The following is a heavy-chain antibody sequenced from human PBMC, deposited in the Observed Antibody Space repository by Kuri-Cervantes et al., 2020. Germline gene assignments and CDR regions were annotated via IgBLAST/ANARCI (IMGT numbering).Heavy chain of an antibody. J-gene: IGHJ4*02. CDR1: GFTFSSYS. CDR3: ARDPSSGWQPLDY. CDR2: ISSSSYI. D-gene: IGHD6-19*01. Sequence: GESLKISCAASGFTFSSYSMNWVRQAPGKGLEWVSSISSSSYIYYADSVKGRFTISRDNAKNSLYLQMNSLRAEDTAVYYCARDPSSGWQPLDYWGQGTLVTVSS. V-gene: IGHV3-21*01.